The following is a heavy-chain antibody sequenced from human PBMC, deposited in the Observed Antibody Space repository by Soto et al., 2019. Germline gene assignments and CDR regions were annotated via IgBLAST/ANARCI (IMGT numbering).Heavy chain of an antibody. CDR1: GGSVSRGNYY. V-gene: IGHV4-61*01. D-gene: IGHD3-22*01. CDR2: FYYTGSI. CDR3: ARSMFYSDGSNYSPFDY. Sequence: PSETLSLTCTVSGGSVSRGNYYWSWIRQPPGEGLEWIGYFYYTGSINYNPSLKSRVTISIDASKNQFSLRLSSVTAADTAVYYCARSMFYSDGSNYSPFDYWGQGTLVTVS. J-gene: IGHJ4*02.